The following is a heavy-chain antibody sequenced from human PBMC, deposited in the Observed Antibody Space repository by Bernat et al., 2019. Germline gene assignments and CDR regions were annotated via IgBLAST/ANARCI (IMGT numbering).Heavy chain of an antibody. CDR1: GFTFSRYW. V-gene: IGHV3-7*03. CDR3: ARDHDYASDF. Sequence: EVQLMESGGGLVQRGGSLRLSCAGSGFTFSRYWMSWVRQAPGKGLEWVANIKQDGSEKYYADSVKGRFTISKDNAKNSLFLQMNSLRVEDTAVYYCARDHDYASDFWGQGTLVTVSS. CDR2: IKQDGSEK. D-gene: IGHD4-17*01. J-gene: IGHJ4*02.